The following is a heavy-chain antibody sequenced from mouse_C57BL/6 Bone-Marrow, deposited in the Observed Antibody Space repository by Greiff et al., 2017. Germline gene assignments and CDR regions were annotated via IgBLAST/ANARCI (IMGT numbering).Heavy chain of an antibody. CDR2: SRNKSNDYTT. CDR3: AGDADGSSAGYFGV. V-gene: IGHV7-1*01. D-gene: IGHD1-1*01. CDR1: GFTFSDFY. Sequence: EVKLMESGGGLVQSGRSLRLSCATSGFTFSDFYMEWVRQAPGKGLEWIAASRNKSNDYTTEYSASVKGRFIVSRDTSQSILYLQMNALRAEDTAIYSCAGDADGSSAGYFGVWGTGTTVTVSS. J-gene: IGHJ1*03.